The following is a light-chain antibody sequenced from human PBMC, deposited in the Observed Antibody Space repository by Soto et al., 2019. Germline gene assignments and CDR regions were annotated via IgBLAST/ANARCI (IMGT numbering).Light chain of an antibody. CDR2: GAS. V-gene: IGKV3-15*01. CDR3: QQYNNGPPFT. Sequence: EIVMTQSPATLSVSPGERATLSCRASQSIRTNLGWYQQKPGQAPRLLIYGASTRATGVPARFSGSGSGTEFTLTSSSLQSEDAAVYYCQQYNNGPPFTFGQGTRLEIK. J-gene: IGKJ5*01. CDR1: QSIRTN.